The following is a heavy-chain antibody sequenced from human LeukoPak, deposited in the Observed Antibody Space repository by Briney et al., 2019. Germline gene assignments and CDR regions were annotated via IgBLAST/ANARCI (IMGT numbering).Heavy chain of an antibody. Sequence: SETLSLTCAVYGGSFSGYYWSWIRQPPGKGLEWIGYIYHSGSTYYNPSLKSRVTISVDRSKNQFSLKLSSVTAADTAVYYCARGDYGMLYYGMDVWGQGTTVTVSS. D-gene: IGHD4-17*01. CDR2: IYHSGST. J-gene: IGHJ6*02. CDR1: GGSFSGYY. V-gene: IGHV4-34*01. CDR3: ARGDYGMLYYGMDV.